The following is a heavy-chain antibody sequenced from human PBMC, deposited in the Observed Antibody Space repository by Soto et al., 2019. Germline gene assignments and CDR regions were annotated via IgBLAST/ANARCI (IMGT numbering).Heavy chain of an antibody. CDR2: INAGNGDT. CDR3: ARSYYGLGGYLDY. D-gene: IGHD3-10*01. J-gene: IGHJ4*02. CDR1: GNTVPNYA. Sequence: ASVKVSCKASGNTVPNYAIHWVRQAPGQRLEWMGLINAGNGDTNYSQNFQGRVTITRDTPASTAYMELSSLRSEDTAIYYCARSYYGLGGYLDYWGQGTLVTVSS. V-gene: IGHV1-3*01.